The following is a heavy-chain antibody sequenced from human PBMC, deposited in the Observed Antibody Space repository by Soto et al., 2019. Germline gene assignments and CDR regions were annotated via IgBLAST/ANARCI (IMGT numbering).Heavy chain of an antibody. CDR1: GFTFSSYG. V-gene: IGHV3-33*01. J-gene: IGHJ4*02. D-gene: IGHD2-2*01. CDR3: ARDNIVVVPAALDY. CDR2: IWYDGSNK. Sequence: GGSLRLSCAASGFTFSSYGMHWVRQAPGKGLEWVAVIWYDGSNKYYADSVKGRFTISRDNSKNTLYLQMNSLRAEDTAVYYCARDNIVVVPAALDYWGQGTLVTVSS.